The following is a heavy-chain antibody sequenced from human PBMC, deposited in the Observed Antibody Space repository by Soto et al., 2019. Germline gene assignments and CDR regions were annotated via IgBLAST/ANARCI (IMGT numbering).Heavy chain of an antibody. J-gene: IGHJ4*02. CDR1: GFTFSNAW. CDR3: TTGNWNYDY. D-gene: IGHD1-7*01. Sequence: GGSLRLSCAASGFTFSNAWMSWVRQAPGKGREWVGRIKSKTDGGKTDYAAPGKGRFTISRNDSKNTLYLQMNRLKTEDTAVYYCTTGNWNYDYWSQGALVTVSS. CDR2: IKSKTDGGKT. V-gene: IGHV3-15*01.